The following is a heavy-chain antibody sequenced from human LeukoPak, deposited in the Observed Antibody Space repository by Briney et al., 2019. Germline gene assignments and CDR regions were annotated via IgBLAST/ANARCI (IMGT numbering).Heavy chain of an antibody. CDR2: TYYRSRWYN. V-gene: IGHV6-1*01. J-gene: IGHJ4*02. Sequence: SQTLSLTCAISGDSVSSNSAAWNWIRQSPSRGLEWLGRTYYRSRWYNDYEPSLKGRITINPDTSKNQVSLQLNSVTPEDTAVYYCTRAVAGRLDFWGQGTLVTVSS. CDR1: GDSVSSNSAA. CDR3: TRAVAGRLDF. D-gene: IGHD6-19*01.